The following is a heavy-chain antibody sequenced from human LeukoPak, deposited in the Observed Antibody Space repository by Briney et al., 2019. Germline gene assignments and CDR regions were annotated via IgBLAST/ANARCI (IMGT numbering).Heavy chain of an antibody. J-gene: IGHJ4*02. CDR3: ARDHKESLAAAGAIDY. D-gene: IGHD6-13*01. V-gene: IGHV1-18*01. CDR2: ISAYNGNT. CDR1: GGTFSSYA. Sequence: ASVKVSCKASGGTFSSYAISWVRQAPGQGLEWMGWISAYNGNTNYAQKLQGRVTMTTDTSTSTAYMELRSLRSDDTAVYYCARDHKESLAAAGAIDYWGQGTLVTVSS.